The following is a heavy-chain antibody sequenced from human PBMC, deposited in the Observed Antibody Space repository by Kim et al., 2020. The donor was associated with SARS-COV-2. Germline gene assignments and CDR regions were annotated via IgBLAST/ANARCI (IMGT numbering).Heavy chain of an antibody. Sequence: GGSLRLSCAASGFTVSSNYMSWVRQAPGKGLEWVSVIYSGGSTYYADSVKGRFTISRDNSKNTLYLQMNSLRAEDTAVYYCARSGKFGSSWYTTDAFDIWGQGTMVTVSS. J-gene: IGHJ3*02. CDR1: GFTVSSNY. CDR2: IYSGGST. V-gene: IGHV3-53*01. CDR3: ARSGKFGSSWYTTDAFDI. D-gene: IGHD6-13*01.